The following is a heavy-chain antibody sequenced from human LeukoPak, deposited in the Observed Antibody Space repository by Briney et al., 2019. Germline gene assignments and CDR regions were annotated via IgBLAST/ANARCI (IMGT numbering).Heavy chain of an antibody. CDR3: ARDKVVSADNWFDP. V-gene: IGHV4-34*01. CDR2: INHSGST. Sequence: SETLSLTCAVYGGSFSGYYWSWIRQPPGKGLEWIGEINHSGSTNYNPSLKSRVTMSVDTSKNQFSLKLSSVTAADTAVYYCARDKVVSADNWFDPWGQGTLVTVSS. D-gene: IGHD3-22*01. J-gene: IGHJ5*02. CDR1: GGSFSGYY.